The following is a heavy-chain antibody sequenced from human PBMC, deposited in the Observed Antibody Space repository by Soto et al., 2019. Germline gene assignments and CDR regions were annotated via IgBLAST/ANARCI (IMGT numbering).Heavy chain of an antibody. CDR3: ARSDXFDI. CDR2: IYYSGST. V-gene: IGHV4-59*01. CDR1: GGSISSYY. Sequence: EXXSLTCTVSGGSISSYYWSWIRQPPGKGLEWIGYIYYSGSTNYNPSLKSRVTISVDTSKNQFSLKLSSVTAADTAVYYCARSDXFDIWGQGTMVXVSS. J-gene: IGHJ3*02.